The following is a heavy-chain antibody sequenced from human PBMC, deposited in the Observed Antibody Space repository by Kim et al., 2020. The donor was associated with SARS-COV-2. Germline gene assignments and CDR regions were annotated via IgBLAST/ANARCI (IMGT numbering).Heavy chain of an antibody. V-gene: IGHV3-30*18. D-gene: IGHD3-3*01. CDR1: GFTFSSYG. Sequence: LSLTCAASGFTFSSYGMHWVRQAPGKGLEWVAVISYDGSNKYYADSVKGRFTISRDNSKNTLYLQMNSLRAEDTAVYYCAKDGTYDFWSGYMGPLVGDFDYWGQGTLVTVSS. CDR3: AKDGTYDFWSGYMGPLVGDFDY. J-gene: IGHJ4*02. CDR2: ISYDGSNK.